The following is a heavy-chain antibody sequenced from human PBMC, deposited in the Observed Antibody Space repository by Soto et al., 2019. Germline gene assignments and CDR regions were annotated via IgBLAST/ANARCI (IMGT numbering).Heavy chain of an antibody. CDR1: GFTFSSYA. CDR3: ATILAAVGTNA. V-gene: IGHV3-23*01. D-gene: IGHD6-13*01. J-gene: IGHJ5*02. Sequence: GGSLRLSCAASGFTFSSYAMTWVRQAPGKGLVWVSSVTGNGGNTYYADSVKGRFTISRDNSKNTLYLQMNSLRADDTAVYYCATILAAVGTNAWGQGTLVTV. CDR2: VTGNGGNT.